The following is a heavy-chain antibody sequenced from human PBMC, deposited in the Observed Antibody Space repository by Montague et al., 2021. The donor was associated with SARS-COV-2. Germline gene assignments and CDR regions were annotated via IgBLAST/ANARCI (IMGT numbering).Heavy chain of an antibody. CDR1: GGSFSGHY. V-gene: IGHV4-34*01. CDR3: ATITLGYCTNGVCQPPDY. J-gene: IGHJ4*02. D-gene: IGHD2-8*01. Sequence: SETLSLTCAVYGGSFSGHYWNWIRQPPGKGLEWIGEINHSGSTNNNPSLKSRVTMSVDTSKTQFSLKLSSVTAADTAVYYCATITLGYCTNGVCQPPDYWGQGTLVTVSS. CDR2: INHSGST.